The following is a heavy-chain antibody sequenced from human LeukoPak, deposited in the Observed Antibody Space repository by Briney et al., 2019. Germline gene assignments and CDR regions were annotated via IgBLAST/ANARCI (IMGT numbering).Heavy chain of an antibody. Sequence: SETLSLTCTVSGGSISSYYWSWIRQPPGKGLEWVGYIYYSASTNYNPSLKSRVTISVDTSKNQFSLKLSSVTAADTAVYYCARQRLAAGSVWFDPWGQGTLVSVSS. CDR1: GGSISSYY. V-gene: IGHV4-59*08. D-gene: IGHD6-13*01. J-gene: IGHJ5*02. CDR3: ARQRLAAGSVWFDP. CDR2: IYYSAST.